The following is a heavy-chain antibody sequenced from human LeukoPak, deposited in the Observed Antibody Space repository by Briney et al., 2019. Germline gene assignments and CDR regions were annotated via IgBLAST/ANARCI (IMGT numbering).Heavy chain of an antibody. D-gene: IGHD4-17*01. Sequence: GGSLRLSCAASGFTFSSYVMHWVRQAPGKGLEWVSVICGSGDSTYYADSVKGRFTISRDNSKNTLYLQMNSLRAEDTAMYYCAKPTGQKWYFDLWGRGTLVTVSS. J-gene: IGHJ2*01. CDR1: GFTFSSYV. CDR2: ICGSGDST. CDR3: AKPTGQKWYFDL. V-gene: IGHV3-23*01.